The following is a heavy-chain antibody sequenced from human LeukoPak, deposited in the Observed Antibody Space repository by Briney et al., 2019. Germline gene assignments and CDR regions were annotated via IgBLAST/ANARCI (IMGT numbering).Heavy chain of an antibody. CDR1: GGSISSSNW. CDR2: INHSGST. V-gene: IGHV4-4*02. Sequence: PSETLSLTCAVSGGSISSSNWWSWVRQPPGKGLEWIGEINHSGSTNYNPSLKSRVTISVDTSKIQFSLKLSSVTAADTAVYYCARGPPRGYSYGYVLGYFDYWGQGTLVTVSS. CDR3: ARGPPRGYSYGYVLGYFDY. J-gene: IGHJ4*02. D-gene: IGHD5-18*01.